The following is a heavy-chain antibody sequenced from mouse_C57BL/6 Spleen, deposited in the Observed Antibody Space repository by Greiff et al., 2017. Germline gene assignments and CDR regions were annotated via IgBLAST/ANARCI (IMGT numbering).Heavy chain of an antibody. J-gene: IGHJ1*03. CDR1: GFTFTDYY. Sequence: EVKLAESGGGLVQPGGSLSLSCAASGFTFTDYYMSWVRQPPGKALEWLGFIRNKANGYTTEYRASVKGRVTISRDNSQSILYRQMNALRAEDSSTDYCARLYGNCVWYFDVWGTGTTVTVSS. CDR3: ARLYGNCVWYFDV. V-gene: IGHV7-3*01. CDR2: IRNKANGYTT. D-gene: IGHD2-1*01.